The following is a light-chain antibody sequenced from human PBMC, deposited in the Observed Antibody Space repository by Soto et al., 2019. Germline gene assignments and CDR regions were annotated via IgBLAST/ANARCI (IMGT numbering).Light chain of an antibody. J-gene: IGKJ1*01. CDR1: ESVVSSY. CDR2: DAS. CDR3: QQYNNWPRT. Sequence: PGERATLSCRATESVVSSYLAWYQLKPGQAPRLLIYDASSRATGIPTRFSGSGSGTEFTLTISSLQSEDFAVYYCQQYNNWPRTFGQGTKVDIK. V-gene: IGKV3-15*01.